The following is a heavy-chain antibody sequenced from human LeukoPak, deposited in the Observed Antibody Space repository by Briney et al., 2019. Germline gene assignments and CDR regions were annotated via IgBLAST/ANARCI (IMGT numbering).Heavy chain of an antibody. CDR2: ISGSGSTV. D-gene: IGHD4-23*01. CDR3: ARDRGNSDPGDWFDS. V-gene: IGHV3-11*01. J-gene: IGHJ5*01. Sequence: PGGSLRLSCAASIFTFNDYYMSWIRQAPGKGLEWVSYISGSGSTVYYAAFVRGRFTISRDNPKNSLFLQMNSLRAEDTAVYYCARDRGNSDPGDWFDSWGQGTLVTVSS. CDR1: IFTFNDYY.